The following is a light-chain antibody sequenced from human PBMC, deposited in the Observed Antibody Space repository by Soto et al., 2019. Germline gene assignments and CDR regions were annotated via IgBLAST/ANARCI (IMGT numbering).Light chain of an antibody. CDR2: GAS. CDR1: QSVSSTY. Sequence: EIVLTQSPGTLSLSPGERATLSCRASQSVSSTYVAWYQQKSGQAPRLLIYGASSRATGIPDRFSGSGSGTDFTLTISRLEPEHFAVYYCQQYVSSWTFGQGTKVDIK. V-gene: IGKV3-20*01. J-gene: IGKJ1*01. CDR3: QQYVSSWT.